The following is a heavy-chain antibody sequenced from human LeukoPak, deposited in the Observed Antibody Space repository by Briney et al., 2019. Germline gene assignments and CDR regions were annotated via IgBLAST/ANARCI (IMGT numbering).Heavy chain of an antibody. CDR3: ARHGSGSSWFDP. CDR2: IDPSDSYT. D-gene: IGHD1-26*01. CDR1: GYSFSSYW. V-gene: IGHV5-10-1*01. Sequence: GESRGTSCKGSGYSFSSYWISWVRQMPGKGLEWMGRIDPSDSYTNYSPSFQGHVTMSADKSISAAYLQWSSLKASDTAIYYCARHGSGSSWFDPWGQGTLVTVSS. J-gene: IGHJ5*02.